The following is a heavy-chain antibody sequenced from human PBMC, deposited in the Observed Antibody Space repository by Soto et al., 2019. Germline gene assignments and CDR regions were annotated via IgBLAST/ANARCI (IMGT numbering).Heavy chain of an antibody. Sequence: PGGSLRLSCAVSRFTFSSYSFSWVRQPPGKGLEWIACISVSGGSTHYADSVKGRFTVSRDNAKNTLYLQMNNLRAEDTAVYYCARDKGGGIVGATGPMGYYYGMDVWGQGTTVTVSS. D-gene: IGHD1-26*01. V-gene: IGHV3-23*01. CDR3: ARDKGGGIVGATGPMGYYYGMDV. CDR1: RFTFSSYS. CDR2: ISVSGGST. J-gene: IGHJ6*02.